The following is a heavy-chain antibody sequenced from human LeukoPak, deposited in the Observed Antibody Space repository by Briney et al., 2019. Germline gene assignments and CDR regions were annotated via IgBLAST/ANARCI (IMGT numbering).Heavy chain of an antibody. J-gene: IGHJ4*02. Sequence: GGSLRLSCAASGFTFDDYGMSWVRQAPGKGLEWVGFIRSKAYGGTTEYAASVKGRFTISRDDSKSIAYLQMNSLKTEDTAVYYCTRTGAVGGSSFDYWGQGTLVTVSS. D-gene: IGHD6-13*01. V-gene: IGHV3-49*04. CDR1: GFTFDDYG. CDR2: IRSKAYGGTT. CDR3: TRTGAVGGSSFDY.